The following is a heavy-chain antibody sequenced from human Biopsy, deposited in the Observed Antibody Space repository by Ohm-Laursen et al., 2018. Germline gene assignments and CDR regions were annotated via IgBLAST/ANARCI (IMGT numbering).Heavy chain of an antibody. J-gene: IGHJ4*02. V-gene: IGHV1-18*04. Sequence: ASVKVSCKVSGYTFTAYFIHWVRQAPGQGFEWMGRISGYNGNTNYAQKFQGRITMTIDAATSTGYMDLRSLKSDDTAEYYCARIAAAGWDDYWGQGTLVTVSS. CDR1: GYTFTAYF. CDR3: ARIAAAGWDDY. CDR2: ISGYNGNT. D-gene: IGHD6-25*01.